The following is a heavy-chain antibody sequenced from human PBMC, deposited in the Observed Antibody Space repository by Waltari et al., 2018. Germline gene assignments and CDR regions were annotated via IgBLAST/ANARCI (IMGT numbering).Heavy chain of an antibody. V-gene: IGHV1-2*02. CDR2: INPNSGGT. J-gene: IGHJ4*02. CDR1: GYTFTDYF. CDR3: VTSGGDY. Sequence: QVQLVQSGAEVKKPGASVKVSCKTSGYTFTDYFMHWVRQAPGQGLEWMGWINPNSGGTKYAQKFQGRVTMTSDTSIGTLYMELSRLTSDDTAVYYCVTSGGDYWGQGTLVTVSS.